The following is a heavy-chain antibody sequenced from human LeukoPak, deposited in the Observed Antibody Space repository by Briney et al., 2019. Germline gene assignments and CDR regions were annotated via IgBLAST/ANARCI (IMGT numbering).Heavy chain of an antibody. V-gene: IGHV1-69*05. J-gene: IGHJ4*02. CDR2: IIPIFGTA. Sequence: SVKVSCKASGGTFSSYAISWVRQAPGHGREWMGRIIPIFGTANYAQKFQGRVTITTDESTSTAYMELSSLRSEDTAVYYCARESGNDYDFWSGYYLSFDYWGQGTLVTVSS. D-gene: IGHD3-3*01. CDR1: GGTFSSYA. CDR3: ARESGNDYDFWSGYYLSFDY.